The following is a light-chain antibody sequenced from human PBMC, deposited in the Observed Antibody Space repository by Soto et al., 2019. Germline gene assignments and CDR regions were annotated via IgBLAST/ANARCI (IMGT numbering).Light chain of an antibody. V-gene: IGLV2-14*01. CDR1: SSDVGNYKY. CDR2: EVS. Sequence: QSVLTQPASVSGSPGQSITISCTGTSSDVGNYKYVSWYQQHQGKAPKLMIYEVSNRPSGVSNRFSGSKSGNTASLTISGLQAEDETDYYRFSYTSSGTYVLGTGTKVTV. J-gene: IGLJ1*01. CDR3: FSYTSSGTYV.